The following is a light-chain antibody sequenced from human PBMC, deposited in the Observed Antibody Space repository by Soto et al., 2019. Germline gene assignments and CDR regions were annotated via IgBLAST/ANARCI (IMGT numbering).Light chain of an antibody. Sequence: DIQMAQSPSTLSASMGDRVTITCRASDSIHRWLAWYRQKPGQAARLLIYDTSTLKSGVPSRFSGSGSGTEFNLTIANLQPGDFATYFCHQYNSYSWTFGQGTKV. V-gene: IGKV1-5*01. CDR3: HQYNSYSWT. CDR1: DSIHRW. CDR2: DTS. J-gene: IGKJ1*01.